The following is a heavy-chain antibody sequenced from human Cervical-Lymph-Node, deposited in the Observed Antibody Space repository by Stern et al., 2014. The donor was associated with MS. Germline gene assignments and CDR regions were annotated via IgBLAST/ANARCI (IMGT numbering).Heavy chain of an antibody. CDR1: GYTLTELS. Sequence: QVQLLQPGAEVKKPGASVNVSCKVSGYTLTELSMHWVRQAPGKGLEWMGGFDPDDGETIYAHKFQGRVTLTEDTSTDTAYMELSSLRSEDTAVYYCATDRDDFRSGYSAPTKGYGLDVWGQGTTVTVTS. CDR3: ATDRDDFRSGYSAPTKGYGLDV. V-gene: IGHV1-24*01. CDR2: FDPDDGET. J-gene: IGHJ6*02. D-gene: IGHD3-3*01.